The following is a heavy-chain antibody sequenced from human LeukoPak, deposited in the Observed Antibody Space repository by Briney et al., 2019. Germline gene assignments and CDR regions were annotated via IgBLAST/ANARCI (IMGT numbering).Heavy chain of an antibody. CDR3: ARGGVTGTYADYYYYYLDV. J-gene: IGHJ6*03. CDR2: MSPNSGHT. D-gene: IGHD1-7*01. CDR1: GYTFSRYD. Sequence: EASVKVSCKTSGYTFSRYDINWVRQATGQRPEWMGWMSPNSGHTGYAPKFQGRVTFSRNTSVSTVYMELDILRSEDTAVYFCARGGVTGTYADYYYYYLDVWGKGTTVTVSS. V-gene: IGHV1-8*03.